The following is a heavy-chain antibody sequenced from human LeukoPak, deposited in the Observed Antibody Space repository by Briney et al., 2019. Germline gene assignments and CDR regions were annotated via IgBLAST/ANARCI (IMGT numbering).Heavy chain of an antibody. CDR1: GFTFNSRE. CDR3: AGERNCGGDCYQGSWFDP. J-gene: IGHJ5*02. Sequence: PGGSLRLSCAASGFTFNSREMHWVRQAPGKGLEWVSYITSSGGITYYADSVKGRFTVSRDNAKNSLYLQMNSLRAEDTAVYYRAGERNCGGDCYQGSWFDPWGQGTLVTVSS. CDR2: ITSSGGIT. D-gene: IGHD2-21*02. V-gene: IGHV3-48*03.